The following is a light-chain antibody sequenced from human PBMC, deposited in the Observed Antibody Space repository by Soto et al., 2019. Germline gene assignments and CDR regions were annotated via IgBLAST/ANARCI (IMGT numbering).Light chain of an antibody. CDR2: TSS. CDR3: QQSYNTPRT. CDR1: QSISTS. Sequence: DIQRTQSPSSLSASLGDRVIITGRASQSISTSLNWYQQKPGKAPNLLIFTSSNLESGVPSRFSGSGSGTDFTLTITSLQPEDFATYYCQQSYNTPRTFGQGTKVDI. J-gene: IGKJ1*01. V-gene: IGKV1-39*01.